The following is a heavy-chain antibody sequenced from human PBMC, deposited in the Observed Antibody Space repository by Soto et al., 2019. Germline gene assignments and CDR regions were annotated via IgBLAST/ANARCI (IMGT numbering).Heavy chain of an antibody. CDR3: ASRDGYKTSYYYGMDV. V-gene: IGHV5-51*01. J-gene: IGHJ6*02. D-gene: IGHD5-12*01. CDR1: GYSFTSYW. CDR2: IYPGDSDT. Sequence: PGESLKISCKGSGYSFTSYWIGWVRQMPGKGLEWMGIIYPGDSDTRYSPSFQGQVTISADKSISTAYLQWSSLKASDTAMYYCASRDGYKTSYYYGMDVWGQGTTVTVSS.